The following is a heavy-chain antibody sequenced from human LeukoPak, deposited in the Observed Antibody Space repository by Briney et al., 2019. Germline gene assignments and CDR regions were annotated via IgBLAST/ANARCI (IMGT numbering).Heavy chain of an antibody. J-gene: IGHJ4*02. D-gene: IGHD3-22*01. CDR1: GFTFSSYA. V-gene: IGHV3-11*04. Sequence: PGGSLRLSCAASGFTFSSYAMSWIRQAPGKGLEWVSYISSSGSTIYYADSVKGRFAISRDNAKNSLYLQMNSLRAEDTAVYYCARDVSYYDSSGYYFWGQGTLVTVSS. CDR3: ARDVSYYDSSGYYF. CDR2: ISSSGSTI.